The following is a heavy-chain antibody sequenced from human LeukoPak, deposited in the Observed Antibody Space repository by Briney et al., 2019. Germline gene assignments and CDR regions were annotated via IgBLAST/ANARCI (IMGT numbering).Heavy chain of an antibody. CDR1: GFTFSSYG. CDR3: ARIGIAVAGPPRYYYYGMDV. J-gene: IGHJ6*02. V-gene: IGHV3-7*01. CDR2: IKQDGSEK. D-gene: IGHD6-19*01. Sequence: GGSLRLSCAASGFTFSSYGMHWVRQAPGKGLEWVANIKQDGSEKYYVDSVKGRFTISRDNAKNSLYLQMNSLRAEDTAVYYCARIGIAVAGPPRYYYYGMDVWGQGTTVTVSS.